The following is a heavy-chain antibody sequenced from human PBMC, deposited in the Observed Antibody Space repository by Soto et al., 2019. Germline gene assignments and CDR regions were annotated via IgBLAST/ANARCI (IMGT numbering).Heavy chain of an antibody. Sequence: GGSLRLSCAASGFTFSSYAMNWVRQAPGKGLEWVSAISGSGGSTYYADSVKGRFTISRDNSKNRLYLQMNSLRAEDTAVYFCAKQYYDILTGNSYYFDYWGQGPLVTVPS. J-gene: IGHJ4*02. CDR2: ISGSGGST. CDR1: GFTFSSYA. D-gene: IGHD3-9*01. CDR3: AKQYYDILTGNSYYFDY. V-gene: IGHV3-23*01.